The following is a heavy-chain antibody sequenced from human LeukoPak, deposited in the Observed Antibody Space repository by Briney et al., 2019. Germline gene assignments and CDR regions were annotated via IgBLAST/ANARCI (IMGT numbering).Heavy chain of an antibody. V-gene: IGHV4-34*01. CDR1: GGSFSGYY. J-gene: IGHJ6*03. Sequence: SETLSLTCAVYGGSFSGYYWSWIRQPPGKGLEWIGEINHSGSTNYNPSLKSRVTISVDTSKNQFSLKLSSVTAADTAVYYCARDHGPYYYGSGSYYPPGYYYYYMDVWGKGTTVTISS. CDR2: INHSGST. D-gene: IGHD3-10*01. CDR3: ARDHGPYYYGSGSYYPPGYYYYYMDV.